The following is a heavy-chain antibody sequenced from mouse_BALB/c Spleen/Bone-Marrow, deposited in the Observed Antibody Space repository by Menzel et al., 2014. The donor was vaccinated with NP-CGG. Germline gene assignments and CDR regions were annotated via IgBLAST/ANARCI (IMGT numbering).Heavy chain of an antibody. J-gene: IGHJ4*01. CDR3: ARYDGYSDNAMDY. V-gene: IGHV7-3*02. Sequence: EVKLGESGGGLLQPGSSLRLPWAPPGFPFTDYNMNGVGKPPGKALEWLGFIRNKPNGYTTEFSASVEGRFTISRDNSQSILYLQMNTLRAEDSATYYCARYDGYSDNAMDYWGQGTSVTVSS. D-gene: IGHD2-3*01. CDR1: GFPFTDYN. CDR2: IRNKPNGYTT.